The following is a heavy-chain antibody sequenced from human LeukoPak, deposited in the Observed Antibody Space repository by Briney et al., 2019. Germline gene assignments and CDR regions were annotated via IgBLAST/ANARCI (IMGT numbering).Heavy chain of an antibody. CDR3: ARSVSGTSPTFDY. D-gene: IGHD1-26*01. J-gene: IGHJ4*02. Sequence: GESLKISGKASDYTFPNYWIGGARQMPGKGLEWMEIIYPGESDTRYSQSFQAQVTISANKSITTAYLRWSGLKASDTAMYYCARSVSGTSPTFDYWGQGTLVTVSS. V-gene: IGHV5-51*01. CDR2: IYPGESDT. CDR1: DYTFPNYW.